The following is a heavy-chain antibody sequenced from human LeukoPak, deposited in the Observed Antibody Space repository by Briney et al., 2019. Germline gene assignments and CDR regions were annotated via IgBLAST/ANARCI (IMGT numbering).Heavy chain of an antibody. D-gene: IGHD3-22*01. Sequence: GGSLRLSCAASGFTVSSNYMSWVRQAPGKGLEWVSIIYSGGSTYYADAVKGRFTISRDNSKNTLYLQMNSLRAEDTAVYYCARDISSGYYDAFDIWGQGTMVTVSS. V-gene: IGHV3-66*01. CDR1: GFTVSSNY. J-gene: IGHJ3*02. CDR2: IYSGGST. CDR3: ARDISSGYYDAFDI.